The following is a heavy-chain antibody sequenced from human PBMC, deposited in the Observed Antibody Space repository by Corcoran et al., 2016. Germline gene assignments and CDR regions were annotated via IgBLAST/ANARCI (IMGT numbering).Heavy chain of an antibody. D-gene: IGHD1-26*01. CDR2: IKSKTDGGTT. Sequence: EVQLVESGGGLVKPGGSLRLSCAASGFTFSNAGMKWVRQAPGKGLEWVGRIKSKTDGGTTDYAAPVKGRFTISRDDSRNTLYLQMSSLQTEDTAVYYCTTDFGGRVGASSSDYCGQGILVTVSS. J-gene: IGHJ4*02. V-gene: IGHV3-15*07. CDR3: TTDFGGRVGASSSDY. CDR1: GFTFSNAG.